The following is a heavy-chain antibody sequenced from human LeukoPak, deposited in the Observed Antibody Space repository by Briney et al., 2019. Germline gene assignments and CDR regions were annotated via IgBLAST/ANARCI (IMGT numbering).Heavy chain of an antibody. Sequence: SSETLSLTCTVSGGSLRSYYWSWIRQPPGKGLEWIGYIYYSGSTNYNPSLKSRVTISIETSKNQFSLKLSSVTAADTAVDYCARHDDNSGYGCFQHWGQGTLVTASS. CDR3: ARHDDNSGYGCFQH. J-gene: IGHJ1*01. CDR1: GGSLRSYY. CDR2: IYYSGST. D-gene: IGHD3-22*01. V-gene: IGHV4-59*08.